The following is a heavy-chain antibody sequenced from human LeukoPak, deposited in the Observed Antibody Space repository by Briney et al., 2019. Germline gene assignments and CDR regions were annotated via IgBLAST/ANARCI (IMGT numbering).Heavy chain of an antibody. CDR3: AKDRGRRIVVVPATKWGTFDY. CDR1: GFTFNNYG. J-gene: IGHJ4*02. V-gene: IGHV3-30*02. CDR2: IRDDGSIK. D-gene: IGHD2-2*01. Sequence: GGSLRLSCAPSGFTFNNYGMHWVRQAPGKGLEWVAFIRDDGSIKYYADSVKGRFTISRDNSKNTLSLQMNSLRAEDTAVYYCAKDRGRRIVVVPATKWGTFDYWGQGTLVTVSS.